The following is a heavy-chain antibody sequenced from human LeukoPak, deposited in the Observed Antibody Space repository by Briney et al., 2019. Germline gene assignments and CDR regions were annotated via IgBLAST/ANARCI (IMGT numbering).Heavy chain of an antibody. D-gene: IGHD1-26*01. CDR1: GYTFTSYG. CDR3: ARDLVVGAIAFDYYYGMDV. Sequence: ASVKVSCKASGYTFTSYGISWVRQAPGQGLEWMGWISAYNGNTNYAQKLQDRVTMTTDTSTSTAYMELRSLRSDDTAVYYCARDLVVGAIAFDYYYGMDVWGQGTTVTVSS. V-gene: IGHV1-18*01. CDR2: ISAYNGNT. J-gene: IGHJ6*02.